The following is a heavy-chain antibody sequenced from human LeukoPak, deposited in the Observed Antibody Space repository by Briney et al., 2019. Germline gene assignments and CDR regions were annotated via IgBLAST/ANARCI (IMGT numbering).Heavy chain of an antibody. V-gene: IGHV1-46*01. Sequence: ASVKVSCKAAGYTFTSYYMHWVRQAPGQGLEWMGMINPSGGSTNYAQNFQGRVTMTRDTSTSTVYRELYSLRSEDTGVYYCARSGSSGWLDHWGQGTLVTVSS. J-gene: IGHJ4*02. D-gene: IGHD6-19*01. CDR3: ARSGSSGWLDH. CDR2: INPSGGST. CDR1: GYTFTSYY.